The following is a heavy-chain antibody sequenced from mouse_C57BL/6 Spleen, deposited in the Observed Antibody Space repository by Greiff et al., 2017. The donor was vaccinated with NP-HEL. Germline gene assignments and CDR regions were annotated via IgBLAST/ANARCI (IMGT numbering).Heavy chain of an antibody. CDR1: GFSLSTSGMG. D-gene: IGHD2-4*01. Sequence: QVTLKESGPGILQSSQTLSLTCSFSGFSLSTSGMGVSWIRQPSGKGLEWLAHIYWDDDKRYNPSLKSRLTISKDTSRNQVFLKITSVDTAETATYYCARVYDYDGDWYFDVWGTGTTVTVSS. CDR2: IYWDDDK. CDR3: ARVYDYDGDWYFDV. V-gene: IGHV8-12*01. J-gene: IGHJ1*03.